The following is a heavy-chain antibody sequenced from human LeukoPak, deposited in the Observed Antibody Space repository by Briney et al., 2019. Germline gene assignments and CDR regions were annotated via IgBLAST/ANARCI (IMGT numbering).Heavy chain of an antibody. CDR3: ARDDGDYAHPVDY. D-gene: IGHD4-17*01. CDR1: GFTFSSYS. J-gene: IGHJ4*02. Sequence: GSLRLSCAASGFTFSSYSMNWVRQAPGKGLEWVSSISSSSSYIYYADSVKGRFTISRDNAKNSLYLQMNSLRAEDTAVYYCARDDGDYAHPVDYWGQGTLVTVSS. V-gene: IGHV3-21*01. CDR2: ISSSSSYI.